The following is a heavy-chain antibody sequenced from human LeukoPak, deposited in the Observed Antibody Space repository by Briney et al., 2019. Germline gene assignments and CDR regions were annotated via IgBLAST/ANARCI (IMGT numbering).Heavy chain of an antibody. CDR2: ISYDGSNK. Sequence: SLRLSCAASGFTFSSYAMHWVRQAPGKGLEWVAVISYDGSNKYYADSVEGRFTISRDNSKNTLYLQMNSLRAEDTAVYYCARGDYYDSSGYYYHYNWFDPWGQGTLVTVSS. D-gene: IGHD3-22*01. J-gene: IGHJ5*02. V-gene: IGHV3-30-3*01. CDR3: ARGDYYDSSGYYYHYNWFDP. CDR1: GFTFSSYA.